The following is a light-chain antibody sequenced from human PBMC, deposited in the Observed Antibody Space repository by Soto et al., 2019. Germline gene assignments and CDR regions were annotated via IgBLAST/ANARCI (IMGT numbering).Light chain of an antibody. Sequence: EIVLTQSPGTLSLSPGERATLSCRASQSISSSYLAWYQQKPGQAPMLLIYGASSSATGIPDRFSGSGYGTDFTLTISRLEPEDFAVYYCQQYGSSPWTCGQGTKVDIK. CDR2: GAS. CDR1: QSISSSY. CDR3: QQYGSSPWT. V-gene: IGKV3-20*01. J-gene: IGKJ1*01.